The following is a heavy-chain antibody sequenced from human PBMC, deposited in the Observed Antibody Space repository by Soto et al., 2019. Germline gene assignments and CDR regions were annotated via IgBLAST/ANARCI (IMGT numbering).Heavy chain of an antibody. D-gene: IGHD3-22*01. V-gene: IGHV4-39*01. CDR3: ARDFFDSSDYTTNWFDP. J-gene: IGHJ5*02. CDR1: GGSISSGDYY. CDR2: IYHTGNA. Sequence: SETLCLTCTVSGGSISSGDYYWAWIRQPPGEGLEWIGSIYHTGNAYYNPSLKSRVTISVDTSKNQFSLKLTSVTAADAALYYCARDFFDSSDYTTNWFDPWGQGTLVTVSS.